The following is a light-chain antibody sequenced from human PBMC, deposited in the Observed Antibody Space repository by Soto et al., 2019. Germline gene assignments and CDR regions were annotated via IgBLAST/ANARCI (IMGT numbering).Light chain of an antibody. CDR3: QPYADSSWT. CDR2: RVS. V-gene: IGKV1-5*03. CDR1: QTVSIW. J-gene: IGKJ1*01. Sequence: DIQMTQSPSTLSASVGDRVTITCRASQTVSIWLAWFQQKPGKAPNLLIYRVSSVESGVPSRFSGSGSGTEFTLTISNLQPDDFATYYCQPYADSSWTFGQGTKVE.